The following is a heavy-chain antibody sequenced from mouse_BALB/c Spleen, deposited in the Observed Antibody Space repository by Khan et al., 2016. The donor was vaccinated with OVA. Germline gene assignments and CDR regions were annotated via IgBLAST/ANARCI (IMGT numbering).Heavy chain of an antibody. J-gene: IGHJ4*01. V-gene: IGHV1-18*01. CDR2: INPKNGVT. D-gene: IGHD3-3*01. Sequence: EVQLQHSGPELVKPGASVKISCKTSGYTFIEYTLHWVKQSHGKSLEWIGVINPKNGVTSYNQKFKGKATLTVDKSSSTAYMEFRSLTSEDSAVYYCARDAGRYWGQGTSVTVSS. CDR1: GYTFIEYT. CDR3: ARDAGRY.